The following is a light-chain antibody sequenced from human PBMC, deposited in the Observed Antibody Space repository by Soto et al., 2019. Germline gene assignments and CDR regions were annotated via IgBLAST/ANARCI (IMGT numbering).Light chain of an antibody. V-gene: IGKV4-1*01. CDR3: QQYYSTPLN. J-gene: IGKJ4*01. CDR2: WAS. Sequence: DIVMTQSPDSLAVSLCERATINCKSSQSLLYSSNKKNYLAWYQQNPGQPPKLLIYWASTRESGVPDRFSASGSGTDFTLTISSLQAEDVAVYYCQQYYSTPLNCGGGNTGAIK. CDR1: QSLLYSSNKKNY.